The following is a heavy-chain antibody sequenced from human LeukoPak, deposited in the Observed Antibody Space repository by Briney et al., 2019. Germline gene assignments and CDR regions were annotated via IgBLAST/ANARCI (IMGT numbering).Heavy chain of an antibody. CDR1: GYTFTGYY. Sequence: ASVTVSCKASGYTFTGYYMHWVRQAPGQGLEWMGWINPNSGGTNYAQNFQGRVTMTRDTFISTAYMDLSRLRSDDTAVYYCARGGEIIVLPPAMPDDYWGQGTLVTVSS. V-gene: IGHV1-2*02. CDR2: INPNSGGT. CDR3: ARGGEIIVLPPAMPDDY. J-gene: IGHJ4*02. D-gene: IGHD2-2*01.